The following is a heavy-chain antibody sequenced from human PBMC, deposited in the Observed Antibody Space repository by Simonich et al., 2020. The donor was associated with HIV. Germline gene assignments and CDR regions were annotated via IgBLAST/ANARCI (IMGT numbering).Heavy chain of an antibody. CDR1: GFTFSSYA. D-gene: IGHD3-22*01. V-gene: IGHV3-23*01. Sequence: VRGGGSLRLSCAPSGFTFSSYAMSGSRQAPGKGRGGVSVIRGSGGSTYSADSVKGRFTISRDNSKNTLYLQMNSLRAEDTAVYYCARGRDFYDSFGSRRNHHYYYMDVWGKGTTVTVSS. J-gene: IGHJ6*03. CDR2: IRGSGGST. CDR3: ARGRDFYDSFGSRRNHHYYYMDV.